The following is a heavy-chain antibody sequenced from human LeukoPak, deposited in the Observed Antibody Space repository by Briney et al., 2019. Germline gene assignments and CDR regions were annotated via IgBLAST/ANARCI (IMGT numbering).Heavy chain of an antibody. CDR2: IRQDGSEK. CDR3: ARENVDYDFWSGYPNWFDP. V-gene: IGHV3-7*05. CDR1: GFTFSNYW. J-gene: IGHJ5*02. D-gene: IGHD3-3*01. Sequence: GGSLRLSCAASGFTFSNYWMSWVREAPGKGLEWVANIRQDGSEKYYVDSVKGRFTISRDNAKKSLYLQMNSLRAEDTAVYYCARENVDYDFWSGYPNWFDPWGQGTLVTVSS.